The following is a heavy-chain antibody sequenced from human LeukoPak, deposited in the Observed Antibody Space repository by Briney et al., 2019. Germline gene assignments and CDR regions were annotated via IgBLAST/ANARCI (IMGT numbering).Heavy chain of an antibody. Sequence: SETLSLTCTVSGGSISSGGYYWSWIRQPPGKGLEWIGYIYHSGSTYYNPSLKSRVTISVDRSKNQFSLKLSSVTAADTAVYYCARGRVWGIVATDYWGQGTLVTVSS. J-gene: IGHJ4*02. CDR3: ARGRVWGIVATDY. D-gene: IGHD5-12*01. V-gene: IGHV4-30-2*01. CDR2: IYHSGST. CDR1: GGSISSGGYY.